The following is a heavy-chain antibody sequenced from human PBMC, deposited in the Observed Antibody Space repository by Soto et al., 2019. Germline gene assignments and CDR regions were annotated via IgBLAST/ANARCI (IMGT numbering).Heavy chain of an antibody. Sequence: EVQLVESGGGLVQPGRSLRLSCAASGFTFADYAMHWVRQAPGKGLEWVSGISWNSGSIGYADSVKGRFTISRDNAKNYLHLEMNSLRAEDTALYYCATDIGYSGYDCFDYWGQGTLVTVSS. CDR1: GFTFADYA. V-gene: IGHV3-9*01. D-gene: IGHD5-12*01. CDR3: ATDIGYSGYDCFDY. J-gene: IGHJ4*02. CDR2: ISWNSGSI.